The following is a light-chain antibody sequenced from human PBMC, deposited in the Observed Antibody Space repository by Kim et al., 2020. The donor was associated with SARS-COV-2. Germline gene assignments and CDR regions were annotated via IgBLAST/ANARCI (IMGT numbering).Light chain of an antibody. Sequence: APVGDRVTITCRASHIISGWLAWYQQKPGKPPNLLIYKVSSLDRGGPSRFSGSGSGKEFTLTISSMQPDDFAAYYCQQYSTLSGTFGQGTKVDIK. CDR1: HIISGW. CDR2: KVS. CDR3: QQYSTLSGT. J-gene: IGKJ1*01. V-gene: IGKV1-5*03.